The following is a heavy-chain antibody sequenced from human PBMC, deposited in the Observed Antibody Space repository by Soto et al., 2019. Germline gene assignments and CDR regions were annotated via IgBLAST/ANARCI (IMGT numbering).Heavy chain of an antibody. Sequence: QMRLQESGPRLVKASETLSLTCSVSGSSISTYYWNWIRQSPGKGLEWIGYIYRTGSTHYNPSLTSRAARSLDTSRNKFSLQLRSVTAADTAVYFCARQIGDDPFDIWGQGTMVTVSS. CDR3: ARQIGDDPFDI. CDR2: IYRTGST. J-gene: IGHJ3*02. V-gene: IGHV4-59*01. D-gene: IGHD3-3*01. CDR1: GSSISTYY.